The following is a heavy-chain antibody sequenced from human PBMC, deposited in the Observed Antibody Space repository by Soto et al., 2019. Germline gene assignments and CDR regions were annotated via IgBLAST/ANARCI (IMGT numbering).Heavy chain of an antibody. D-gene: IGHD3-3*01. J-gene: IGHJ6*02. V-gene: IGHV3-7*01. CDR1: GFTFSSYW. CDR2: IKQGGSEK. Sequence: GGSLRLSCAASGFTFSSYWMSWVRQAPGKGLEWVANIKQGGSEKYYVDSVKGRFTISRDNAKNSLYLQMNSLRAEDTAVYYCARDYRTIRGAYYDFWSGYNYYYYYGMDVWGQGTTVTVSS. CDR3: ARDYRTIRGAYYDFWSGYNYYYYYGMDV.